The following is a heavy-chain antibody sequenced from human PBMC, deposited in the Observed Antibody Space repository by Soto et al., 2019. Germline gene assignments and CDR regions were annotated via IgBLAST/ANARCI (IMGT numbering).Heavy chain of an antibody. D-gene: IGHD5-18*01. Sequence: GGSLRLSCAASGFTFSSYSMNWVRQAPGKGLEWVSSISSSSSYIYYADSVKGRFTISRDNAKNSLYLQMNSLRAEDTALYYCARLTQLWLGYYYYYGMDVWGQGTTVTVSS. V-gene: IGHV3-21*01. CDR3: ARLTQLWLGYYYYYGMDV. J-gene: IGHJ6*02. CDR2: ISSSSSYI. CDR1: GFTFSSYS.